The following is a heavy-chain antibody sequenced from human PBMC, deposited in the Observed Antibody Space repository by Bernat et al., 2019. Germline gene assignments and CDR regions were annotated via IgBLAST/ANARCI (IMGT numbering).Heavy chain of an antibody. V-gene: IGHV2-70*15. J-gene: IGHJ6*02. Sequence: QVTLRESGPALVKPTQTLTLTCTFSGFSLSTSGMCVSWIRQPPGKALEWLARIDWDDDKYYSTSLKTRLTISKDTSKYQVVLTMTNMDPVDTATYYCALLEGGSGGSCYAGYGMDVWGQGTTVTVSS. CDR3: ALLEGGSGGSCYAGYGMDV. CDR1: GFSLSTSGMC. CDR2: IDWDDDK. D-gene: IGHD2-15*01.